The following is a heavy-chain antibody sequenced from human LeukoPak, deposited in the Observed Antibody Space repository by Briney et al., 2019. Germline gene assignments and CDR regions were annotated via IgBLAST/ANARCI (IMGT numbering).Heavy chain of an antibody. CDR3: ARRVAVADNYFDY. CDR2: ISTSSSYI. J-gene: IGHJ4*02. V-gene: IGHV3-21*01. CDR1: GFTFSSYS. Sequence: PGGSLTLSCAASGFTFSSYSMNWVRQAPGKGLEWVSSISTSSSYIYYADSVKGRFTISRDNAKNSFYLQMNRLRAEDTAVYYCARRVAVADNYFDYWGQGTLVTVSS. D-gene: IGHD6-19*01.